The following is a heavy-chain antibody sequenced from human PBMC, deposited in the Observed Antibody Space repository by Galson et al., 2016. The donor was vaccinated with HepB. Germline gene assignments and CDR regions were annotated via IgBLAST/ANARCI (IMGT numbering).Heavy chain of an antibody. J-gene: IGHJ4*02. CDR2: SRNKPSSYTT. CDR1: GFTFSDYY. CDR3: TRNHNSTRYFDK. D-gene: IGHD2/OR15-2a*01. V-gene: IGHV3-72*01. Sequence: SLRLSCAVSGFTFSDYYMDWVRQAPGKGLEWVSRSRNKPSSYTTEYAASVKGRFTISRDDSKNSLYLQMSSLRPEDTDVYYGTRNHNSTRYFDKWGQGTLVTVSS.